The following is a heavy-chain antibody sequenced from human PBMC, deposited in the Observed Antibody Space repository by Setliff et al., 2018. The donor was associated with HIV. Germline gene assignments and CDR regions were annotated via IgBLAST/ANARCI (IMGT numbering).Heavy chain of an antibody. J-gene: IGHJ6*03. D-gene: IGHD2-8*02. V-gene: IGHV4-34*01. CDR3: ARVSSTYWYSIPRDYYYHMDV. CDR2: INHRGRT. Sequence: ASETLSLTCAVYGGSFSDYYWSWIRQPPGKGLEWIGEINHRGRTNQSPSLGSRITISIDTSKNQFSLKLRSVTAADTAVYYCARVSSTYWYSIPRDYYYHMDVWGKGTTVTVSS. CDR1: GGSFSDYY.